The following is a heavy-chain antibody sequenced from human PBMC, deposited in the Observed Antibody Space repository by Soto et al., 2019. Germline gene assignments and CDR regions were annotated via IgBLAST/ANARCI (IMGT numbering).Heavy chain of an antibody. D-gene: IGHD3-3*01. Sequence: SETLSLTCTVSGGSISSSSYYWGWIRQPPGKGLEGIGSIYYSGSTYYNPSLKSRVTISVDTSKNQFSLKLSSVTAADTAVYYCARGEGAAVLRFLEWLLFDYWGQGTLVTVSS. CDR2: IYYSGST. J-gene: IGHJ4*02. CDR1: GGSISSSSYY. V-gene: IGHV4-39*07. CDR3: ARGEGAAVLRFLEWLLFDY.